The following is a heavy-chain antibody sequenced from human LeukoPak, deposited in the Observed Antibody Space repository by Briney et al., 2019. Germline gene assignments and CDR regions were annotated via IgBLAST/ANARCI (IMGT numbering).Heavy chain of an antibody. D-gene: IGHD3-22*01. CDR1: GFTFSDYY. J-gene: IGHJ4*02. Sequence: GGSLRLSCAASGFTFSDYYMSWIRQAPGKGLEWVANIKQDGSEKYHVDSVKGRFTISRDNAKNSLYLQMNSLRAEDTAVYYCARDSLSYSYYYDSSGYYRRNYFDYWGQGTLVTVSS. V-gene: IGHV3-7*01. CDR3: ARDSLSYSYYYDSSGYYRRNYFDY. CDR2: IKQDGSEK.